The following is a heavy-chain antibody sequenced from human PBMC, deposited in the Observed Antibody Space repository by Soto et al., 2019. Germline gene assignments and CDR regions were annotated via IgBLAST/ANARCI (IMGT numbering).Heavy chain of an antibody. CDR1: GFTFSDHY. CDR3: AKELSGNYFDFEL. J-gene: IGHJ3*01. V-gene: IGHV3-11*01. Sequence: QVQLVESGGDLVKPGGSLRLSCAASGFTFSDHYMSWIRQAPGKGLEWISYMTRSGSSSSYADSVKGRFTISRDNAKNALYLQMNSLRGDDTAVYYCAKELSGNYFDFELWGQGTMVTVSS. CDR2: MTRSGSSS. D-gene: IGHD1-26*01.